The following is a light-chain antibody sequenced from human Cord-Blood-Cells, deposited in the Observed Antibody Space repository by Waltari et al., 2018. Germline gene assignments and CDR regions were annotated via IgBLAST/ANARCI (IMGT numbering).Light chain of an antibody. Sequence: SYVLTQPPSVSVAPGKTARITCGGNNIGSKSVYWYQQKPGQAPVLVIYYDSDRPSGIPERFSGSNSGNTATLTISRVEAGDEADYYCQVWDSSSDHPYVFGTGTKVTVL. V-gene: IGLV3-21*04. J-gene: IGLJ1*01. CDR3: QVWDSSSDHPYV. CDR1: NIGSKS. CDR2: YDS.